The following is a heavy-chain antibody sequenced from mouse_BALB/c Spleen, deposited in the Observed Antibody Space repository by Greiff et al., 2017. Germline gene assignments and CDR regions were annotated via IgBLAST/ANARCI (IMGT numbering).Heavy chain of an antibody. Sequence: EVKLVESGGGLVKPGGSLKLSCAASGFTFSSYAMSWVRQTPEKRLEWVASISSGGSTYYPDSVKGRFTISRDNARNILYLQMSSLRSEDTAMYYCARNSRSRDSPYAIGCWGQRASVTVSS. V-gene: IGHV5-6-5*01. J-gene: IGHJ4*01. CDR2: ISSGGST. CDR3: ARNSRSRDSPYAIGC. D-gene: IGHD1-1*01. CDR1: GFTFSSYA.